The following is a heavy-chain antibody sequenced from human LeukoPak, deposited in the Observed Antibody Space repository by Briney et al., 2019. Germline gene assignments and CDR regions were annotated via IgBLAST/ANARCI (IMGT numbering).Heavy chain of an antibody. Sequence: ASVKVSCKASGYTFTGYYMHWVGQAPGQGLEWMGRTNPNSGGTNYAQKFQGRVTMTRDTSISTAYMELSRLRSDDTAVYYCARAFWWEIDSSGWGRFDPWGQGTLVTVSS. V-gene: IGHV1-2*06. D-gene: IGHD6-19*01. CDR2: TNPNSGGT. CDR1: GYTFTGYY. CDR3: ARAFWWEIDSSGWGRFDP. J-gene: IGHJ5*02.